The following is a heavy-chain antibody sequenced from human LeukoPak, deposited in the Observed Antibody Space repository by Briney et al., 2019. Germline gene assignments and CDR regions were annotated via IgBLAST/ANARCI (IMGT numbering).Heavy chain of an antibody. D-gene: IGHD3-22*01. Sequence: ASVKVSCKASGYTFTCYYMHWVRQAPGQGGEGRGWIKPNSGGTNYAQKFQGRVPMTRDTSISTAYMELSRLRSDDTAVYSCARTSKHKLYYYDSSGYPYYFDYWGQGTLVTVSS. J-gene: IGHJ4*02. V-gene: IGHV1-2*02. CDR2: IKPNSGGT. CDR3: ARTSKHKLYYYDSSGYPYYFDY. CDR1: GYTFTCYY.